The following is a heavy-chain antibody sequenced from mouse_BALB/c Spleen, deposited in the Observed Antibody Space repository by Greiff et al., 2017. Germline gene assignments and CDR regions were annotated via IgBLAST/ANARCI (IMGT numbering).Heavy chain of an antibody. J-gene: IGHJ4*01. D-gene: IGHD1-2*01. CDR1: GFNIKDSY. CDR2: IDPANGNT. CDR3: AREGFTTATGYYAMDY. Sequence: VQLQQSGAELVKPGASVKLSCTASGFNIKDSYMHWVKQRPEQGLEWIGRIDPANGNTKYDPKFQGKATITADTSSNTAYLQLSSLTSEDTAVYYCAREGFTTATGYYAMDYWGQGTSVTVSS. V-gene: IGHV14-3*02.